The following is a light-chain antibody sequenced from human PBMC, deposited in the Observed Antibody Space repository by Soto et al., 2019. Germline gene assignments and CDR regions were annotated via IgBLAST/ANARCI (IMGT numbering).Light chain of an antibody. J-gene: IGKJ1*01. CDR1: QSISSW. Sequence: DIQMTQSPSTLSASVGDRVTITCRASQSISSWLAWYQQMPGKAPKLLIFDASSLESGVPSRFSGSGSGTEFTLTISSLQPDDFATYYCQQYNSYVKTFGQGTKVDIK. CDR2: DAS. V-gene: IGKV1-5*01. CDR3: QQYNSYVKT.